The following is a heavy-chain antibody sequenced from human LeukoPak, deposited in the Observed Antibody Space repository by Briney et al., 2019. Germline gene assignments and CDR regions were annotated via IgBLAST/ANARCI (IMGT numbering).Heavy chain of an antibody. CDR3: ARKYYYYMDV. Sequence: SETLSLTCTVSGGSISSSSYYWGWIRQPPGKGLEWIGSIYYSGSTYYNPSLKSRVTISVDTSKNQFSLKLSSVTAADTAVYYCARKYYYYMDVWGKGTTVTVSS. CDR2: IYYSGST. CDR1: GGSISSSSYY. J-gene: IGHJ6*03. V-gene: IGHV4-39*01.